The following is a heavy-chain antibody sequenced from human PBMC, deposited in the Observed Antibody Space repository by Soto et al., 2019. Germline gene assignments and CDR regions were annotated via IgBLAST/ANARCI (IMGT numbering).Heavy chain of an antibody. V-gene: IGHV3-30*02. Sequence: PGGALRVSCAASVFTFRSYGMHWVRQAPGKGLEWVASIIYDGSNKYYAVSVKGRFSISRDNSKDTLYLQMDSLRAEDTAVYYCVKDQLNYYYYGMAVWGQGTAVTVSS. CDR3: VKDQLNYYYYGMAV. J-gene: IGHJ6*02. CDR2: IIYDGSNK. CDR1: VFTFRSYG.